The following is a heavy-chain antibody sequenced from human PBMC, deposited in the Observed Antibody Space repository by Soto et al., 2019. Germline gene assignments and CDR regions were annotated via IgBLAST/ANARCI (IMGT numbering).Heavy chain of an antibody. CDR2: IYYSGST. Sequence: SETLSLTCTVSGGSISSYYWSWIRQPPGKGLEWIGYIYYSGSTNYNPSLKSRVTISVDTSKNQFSLKLSSVTAADTAVYYCARLTVTIVNYYMDVWGKGTTVTVSS. V-gene: IGHV4-59*08. CDR3: ARLTVTIVNYYMDV. D-gene: IGHD4-4*01. CDR1: GGSISSYY. J-gene: IGHJ6*03.